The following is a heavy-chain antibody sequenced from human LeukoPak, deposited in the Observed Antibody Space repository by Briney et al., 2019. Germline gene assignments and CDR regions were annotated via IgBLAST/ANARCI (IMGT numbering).Heavy chain of an antibody. Sequence: GGSLRLSCAASGFTFSDYYMSWISQAPGKGLEWVSYISSSGRTIYYAESVKGRFTISRDNAKNSLYLQMNSLRAEDTAVYYCARDGRYCSTTSCYTGHWYFDLWGRGTLVTVSS. CDR1: GFTFSDYY. J-gene: IGHJ2*01. V-gene: IGHV3-11*04. CDR3: ARDGRYCSTTSCYTGHWYFDL. D-gene: IGHD2-2*02. CDR2: ISSSGRTI.